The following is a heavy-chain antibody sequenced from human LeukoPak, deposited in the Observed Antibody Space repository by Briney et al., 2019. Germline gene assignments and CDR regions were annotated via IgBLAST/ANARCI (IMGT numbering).Heavy chain of an antibody. CDR2: INPSGGST. J-gene: IGHJ4*02. CDR3: ARSAFYDFWSGYYTGGYYFDY. D-gene: IGHD3-3*01. CDR1: GYTFTSYY. Sequence: ASVKVSCKASGYTFTSYYMHWVRQAPGQGLEWMGIINPSGGSTSYAQKFQGRVTMTRGMSTSPVYMELSSLRSEDTAVYYCARSAFYDFWSGYYTGGYYFDYWGQGTLVTVSS. V-gene: IGHV1-46*01.